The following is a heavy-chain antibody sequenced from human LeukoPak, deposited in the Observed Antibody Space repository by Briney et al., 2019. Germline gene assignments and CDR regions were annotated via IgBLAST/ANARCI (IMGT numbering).Heavy chain of an antibody. V-gene: IGHV4-61*01. CDR3: ASGGWYHDY. J-gene: IGHJ4*02. CDR1: GGSVSSGSSY. CDR2: IYYRGST. Sequence: SETLSLTCTVSGGSVSSGSSYWSWIRQPPGKGLEWIGYIYYRGSTNYDPSLKSRVTISVDTSKNQFSLKLSSVTAADTAVYYCASGGWYHDYWGQGTLVTVSS. D-gene: IGHD6-19*01.